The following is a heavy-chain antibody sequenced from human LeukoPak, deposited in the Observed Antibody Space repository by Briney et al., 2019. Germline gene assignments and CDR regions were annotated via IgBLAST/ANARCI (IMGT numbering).Heavy chain of an antibody. J-gene: IGHJ5*02. D-gene: IGHD6-19*01. CDR2: VFYSGRT. V-gene: IGHV4-59*08. CDR3: ARSPSGGWYNWFDP. CDR1: RCFLSSYY. Sequence: SETVSLTCLCSRCFLSSYYWSWIRQPPAKGREWIGLVFYSGRTNYSPSLKSRVTISVDTSKNQFSLKVNSVTAADTAVYYCARSPSGGWYNWFDPWGQGTLVTVSS.